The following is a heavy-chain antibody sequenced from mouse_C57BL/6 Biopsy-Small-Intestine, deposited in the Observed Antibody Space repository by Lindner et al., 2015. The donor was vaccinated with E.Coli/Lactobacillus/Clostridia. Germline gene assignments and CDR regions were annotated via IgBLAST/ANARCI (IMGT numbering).Heavy chain of an antibody. D-gene: IGHD2-4*01. J-gene: IGHJ2*01. Sequence: VQLQESGPDLVKPGASVKLSCKASGYSFTNYWIHWVKQRPGQGLEWIGYINPSSNYTKYNQTFKGKATLTADKSSSTAYMQLSSLTFEDSAVYFCARERLRRPFDYWGQGTTLTVSS. CDR1: GYSFTNYW. V-gene: IGHV1-7*01. CDR3: ARERLRRPFDY. CDR2: INPSSNYT.